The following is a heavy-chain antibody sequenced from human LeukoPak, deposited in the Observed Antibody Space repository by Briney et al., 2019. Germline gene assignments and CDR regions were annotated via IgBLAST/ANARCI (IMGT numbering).Heavy chain of an antibody. Sequence: PGGCLRLSCASSGFTFSSYSMNWVRQAPGKGLEWVSSISSSSSYIYYADSVKGRFTISRDNAKNSLYLQMNSLRAEDTAVYYCARDQEGGYSSSWYEDYFDYWGQGTLVTVSS. CDR3: ARDQEGGYSSSWYEDYFDY. CDR2: ISSSSSYI. D-gene: IGHD6-13*01. CDR1: GFTFSSYS. J-gene: IGHJ4*02. V-gene: IGHV3-21*01.